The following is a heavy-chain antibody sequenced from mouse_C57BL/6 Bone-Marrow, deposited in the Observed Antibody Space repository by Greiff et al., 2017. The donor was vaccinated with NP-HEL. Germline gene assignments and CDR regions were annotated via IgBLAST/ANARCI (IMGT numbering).Heavy chain of an antibody. CDR3: ARSPFITTVVPYWYFDV. V-gene: IGHV3-6*01. J-gene: IGHJ1*03. CDR1: GYSITSGYY. Sequence: VQLKQSGPGLVKPSQSLSLTCSVTGYSITSGYYWNWIRQFPGNKLEWMGYISYDGSNNYNPSLKNRIPITRDTSKNQFFLKLNSVTTEDTATYYCARSPFITTVVPYWYFDVWGTGTTVTVSS. D-gene: IGHD1-1*01. CDR2: ISYDGSN.